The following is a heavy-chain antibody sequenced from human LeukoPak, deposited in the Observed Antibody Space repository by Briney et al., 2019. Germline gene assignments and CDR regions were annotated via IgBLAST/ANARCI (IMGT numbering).Heavy chain of an antibody. CDR3: ATDQYYYDSSGYYSNGFDY. CDR1: GYTFTGYY. Sequence: ASVKVSCKASGYTFTGYYMHWVRQAPGQGLEWMGWINPNSGGTNYAQKFQGRVTMTRDTSISTAYMELSRLRSDDTAVYYCATDQYYYDSSGYYSNGFDYWGQGTLVTVSS. CDR2: INPNSGGT. V-gene: IGHV1-2*02. D-gene: IGHD3-22*01. J-gene: IGHJ4*02.